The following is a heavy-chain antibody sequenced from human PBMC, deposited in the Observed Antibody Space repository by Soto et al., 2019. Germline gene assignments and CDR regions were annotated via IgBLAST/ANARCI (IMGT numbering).Heavy chain of an antibody. D-gene: IGHD5-12*01. J-gene: IGHJ4*02. CDR2: INAGNGNT. Sequence: RASVKVSCKASGYTFTSYAMHWVRQAPGQRLEWMGWINAGNGNTKYSQKFQGRVTITRDTSASTAYMELSSLRSEDTAVYYCARDVGGGYVYYFDYWGQGTLVTVSS. CDR3: ARDVGGGYVYYFDY. V-gene: IGHV1-3*01. CDR1: GYTFTSYA.